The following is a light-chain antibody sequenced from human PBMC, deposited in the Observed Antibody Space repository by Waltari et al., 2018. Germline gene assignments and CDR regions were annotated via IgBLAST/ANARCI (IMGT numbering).Light chain of an antibody. CDR2: QDT. J-gene: IGLJ3*02. V-gene: IGLV3-1*01. Sequence: SYELTQQRSVSVSPGQTASISCSGDKLGDKYSYWYQQKPGQSPVLVIYQDTKRPSGIPERFSGSNSGNTATLTISGTQGMDEADYYCLAWDSSTAWVFGGGTKLTVL. CDR3: LAWDSSTAWV. CDR1: KLGDKY.